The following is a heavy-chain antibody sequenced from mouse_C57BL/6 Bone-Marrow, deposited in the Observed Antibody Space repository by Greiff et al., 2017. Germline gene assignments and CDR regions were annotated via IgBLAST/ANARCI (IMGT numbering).Heavy chain of an antibody. CDR2: IDPENGDT. CDR1: GFNIKDDY. Sequence: VQLKESGAELVRPGASVKLSCTASGFNIKDDYMHWVKQRPEQGLEWIGWIDPENGDTEYASKFQGKATITADTSSNTAYLQLSSLTSEDTAVYYCTNYYYCSYWGQGTTLTVSS. V-gene: IGHV14-4*01. D-gene: IGHD1-1*01. J-gene: IGHJ2*01. CDR3: TNYYYCSY.